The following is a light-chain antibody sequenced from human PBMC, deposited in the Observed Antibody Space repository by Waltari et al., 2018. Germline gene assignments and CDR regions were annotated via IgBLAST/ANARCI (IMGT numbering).Light chain of an antibody. J-gene: IGLJ2*01. V-gene: IGLV1-44*01. CDR1: NSNIGGNE. CDR3: AAWDDSLSGHVV. CDR2: RNN. Sequence: QSLLTQPPSASGTPGQTVTISCSGSNSNIGGNEVNWYQQVPGMAPKLIIYRNNQRPSGVPDRFSGSKSGTSASLAISGLQSEDEADYYCAAWDDSLSGHVVFGAGTKLTVL.